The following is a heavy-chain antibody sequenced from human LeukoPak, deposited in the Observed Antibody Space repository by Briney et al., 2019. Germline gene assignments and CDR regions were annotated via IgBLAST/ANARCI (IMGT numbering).Heavy chain of an antibody. Sequence: SETLSLTCTVSGGSISSYYWSWIRQPPGKGLEWIGYIYYSGSTNYNPSLNSRVTISVDTSKNQFSLKLSSVTAADTAVYYCARDPKDAFDIWGQGTMVTVSS. CDR3: ARDPKDAFDI. CDR1: GGSISSYY. J-gene: IGHJ3*02. V-gene: IGHV4-59*01. CDR2: IYYSGST.